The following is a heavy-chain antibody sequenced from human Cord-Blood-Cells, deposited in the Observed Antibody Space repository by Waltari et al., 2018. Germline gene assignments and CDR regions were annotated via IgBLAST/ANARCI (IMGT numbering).Heavy chain of an antibody. V-gene: IGHV4-34*01. Sequence: QVQLQQWGAGLLKPSETLSLTCAVYGGSFSGYYWSWIRQPPGKGLEWIGAINHSGTTNYNPSLKSRVTISVDTSKNQISLKLSSVTAADTAVYYCARAPLTGYYFDYWGQGTLVTVSS. D-gene: IGHD7-27*01. CDR2: INHSGTT. CDR1: GGSFSGYY. J-gene: IGHJ4*02. CDR3: ARAPLTGYYFDY.